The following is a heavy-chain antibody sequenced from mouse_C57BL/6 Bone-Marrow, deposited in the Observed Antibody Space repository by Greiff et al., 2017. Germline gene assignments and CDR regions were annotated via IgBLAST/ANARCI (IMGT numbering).Heavy chain of an antibody. CDR2: LSSGGSYT. D-gene: IGHD4-1*01. CDR1: GFTFSSYG. CDR3: ASLGFSYAMDY. J-gene: IGHJ4*01. V-gene: IGHV5-6*01. Sequence: EVQLVESGGDLVKPGGSLKLSCAASGFTFSSYGMSWVRQTPDKRLEWVATLSSGGSYTYYPDSVKGRFTISRDNAKNTLYLQMSSLKSEDTAMYYCASLGFSYAMDYWGQGTSVTVSS.